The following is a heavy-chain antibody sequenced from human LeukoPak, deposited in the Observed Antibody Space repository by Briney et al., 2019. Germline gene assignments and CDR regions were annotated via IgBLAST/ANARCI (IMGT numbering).Heavy chain of an antibody. J-gene: IGHJ3*02. Sequence: GASLRLSCAASGFTFSSYAMSWVRQAPGKGLEWVSAISGSGGSTYYADSVKGRFTISRENAKNSLYLQMNSLRAGDTAVYYCARAAGSSGWYKVAFDIWGQGTMVTVSS. CDR2: ISGSGGST. CDR3: ARAAGSSGWYKVAFDI. CDR1: GFTFSSYA. D-gene: IGHD6-19*01. V-gene: IGHV3-23*01.